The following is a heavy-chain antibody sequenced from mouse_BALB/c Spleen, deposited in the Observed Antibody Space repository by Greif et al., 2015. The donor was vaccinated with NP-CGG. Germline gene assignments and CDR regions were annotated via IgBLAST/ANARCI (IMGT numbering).Heavy chain of an antibody. CDR3: ARIHYYGYGY. Sequence: QVQLQQSGAELVRPGSSVKISCKASGYAFSSYWMNWVKQRPGQGLEWIGQIYPGDGDTNYNGKFKGKATLTADKSSSTAYMQLSSLTSEDSAVYFCARIHYYGYGYWGQGTTLTVSS. CDR1: GYAFSSYW. CDR2: IYPGDGDT. V-gene: IGHV1-80*01. J-gene: IGHJ2*01. D-gene: IGHD1-2*01.